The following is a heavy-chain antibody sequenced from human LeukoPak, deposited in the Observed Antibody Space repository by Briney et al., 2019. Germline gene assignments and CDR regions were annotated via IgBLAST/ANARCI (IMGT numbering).Heavy chain of an antibody. D-gene: IGHD1-1*01. Sequence: SETLSLTCTVSGGSISSGDYYWSWIRQPPGKGLEWIGYIYYSGSTNYNPSLKSRVTISVDTSKNQFSLKLSSVTAADTAVYYCARGLANNDFDYWGQGTLVTVSS. CDR1: GGSISSGDYY. CDR3: ARGLANNDFDY. V-gene: IGHV4-61*08. J-gene: IGHJ4*02. CDR2: IYYSGST.